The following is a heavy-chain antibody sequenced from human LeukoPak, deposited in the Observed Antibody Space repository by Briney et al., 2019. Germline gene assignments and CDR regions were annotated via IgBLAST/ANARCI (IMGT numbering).Heavy chain of an antibody. CDR3: ARIQFGVVKYYYYGMDV. V-gene: IGHV3-30-3*01. J-gene: IGHJ6*02. CDR2: ISYDGSNK. Sequence: GGSLRLSCAASGFTFSSYAMHWVRQAPGKGLEWVAVISYDGSNKYYTDSVKGRFTISRDNSKNTLYLQMNSLRAEDTAVYYCARIQFGVVKYYYYGMDVWGQGTTVTVSS. D-gene: IGHD3-3*01. CDR1: GFTFSSYA.